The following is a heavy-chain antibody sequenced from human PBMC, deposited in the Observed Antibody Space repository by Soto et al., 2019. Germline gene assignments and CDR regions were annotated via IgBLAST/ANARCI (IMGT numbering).Heavy chain of an antibody. CDR3: ARDLWEGNAYTEFDY. J-gene: IGHJ4*02. CDR2: IYSGGST. CDR1: GFTVSSNY. V-gene: IGHV3-66*01. D-gene: IGHD3-16*01. Sequence: PGGSLRLSCAASGFTVSSNYMSWVRQAPGKGLEWVSVIYSGGSTYYADSVKGRFTISRDNSKNTLYLQMNSLRAEDTAVYHCARDLWEGNAYTEFDYWGQGTLVTVSS.